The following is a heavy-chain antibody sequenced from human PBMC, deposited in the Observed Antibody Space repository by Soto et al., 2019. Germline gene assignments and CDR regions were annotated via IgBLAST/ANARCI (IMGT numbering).Heavy chain of an antibody. Sequence: QVQLEESGGGVVQPGRSLRLSCAASGFTFSNYGFHWLRQAPGKGLEWVADIWYHGRNTYYADSVEGRFTISRDNSKNTVYLDMNSLRVEDTAVYFCARDRAVGMPFDPWGQGTLVTVSS. V-gene: IGHV3-33*01. CDR3: ARDRAVGMPFDP. J-gene: IGHJ5*02. CDR1: GFTFSNYG. D-gene: IGHD7-27*01. CDR2: IWYHGRNT.